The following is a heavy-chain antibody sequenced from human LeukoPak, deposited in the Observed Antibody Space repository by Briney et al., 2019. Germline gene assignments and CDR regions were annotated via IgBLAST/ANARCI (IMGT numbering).Heavy chain of an antibody. CDR3: ATLFESD. J-gene: IGHJ4*02. D-gene: IGHD2-21*01. CDR1: GFTFSSYS. Sequence: PGGSLRLSCAASGFTFSSYSMNWVRQAPGKGLEWVSVIYSGGSTYYADSVKGRFTISRDNSKNTLYLQMNSLRAEDTAVYYCATLFESDWGQGTLVTVSS. CDR2: IYSGGST. V-gene: IGHV3-66*01.